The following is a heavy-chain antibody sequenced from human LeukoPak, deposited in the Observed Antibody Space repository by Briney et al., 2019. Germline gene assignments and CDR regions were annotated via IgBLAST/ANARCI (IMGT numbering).Heavy chain of an antibody. Sequence: SETLSLTCAVYGGSFSGYYWSWIRQPPGKGLEWIGEINHSGSTNYNPSLKSRVTISVDTSKNQFSLKLSSVTAADTAVYYCATEKDWGEGTLVTVSS. CDR2: INHSGST. J-gene: IGHJ4*02. CDR1: GGSFSGYY. V-gene: IGHV4-34*01. CDR3: ATEKD.